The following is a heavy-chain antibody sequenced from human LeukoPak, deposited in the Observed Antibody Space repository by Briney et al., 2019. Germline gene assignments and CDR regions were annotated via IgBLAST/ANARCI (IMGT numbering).Heavy chain of an antibody. J-gene: IGHJ5*02. CDR2: IYYSGST. CDR3: ARDKWSWFDP. V-gene: IGHV4-59*01. Sequence: SSETLSLTCTVSGGSISSYYWSWIRQPPGKGLEWIGYIYYSGSTNYNPSLKSRVTISVDTSKNQFSLKLSSVTAADTAVYYCARDKWSWFDPWGQGTLVTVSS. D-gene: IGHD3-3*01. CDR1: GGSISSYY.